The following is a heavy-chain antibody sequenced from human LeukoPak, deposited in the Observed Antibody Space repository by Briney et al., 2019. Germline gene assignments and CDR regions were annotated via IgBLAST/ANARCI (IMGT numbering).Heavy chain of an antibody. CDR3: ARVRIAVAGKYYFDY. Sequence: ASVKVSCKASGYTFTGYYMHWVRQAPGQGLEWMGWINPNSGGTNYAQKFQGRVTMTRDTSISTAYMGLSRLRSDDTAVYYCARVRIAVAGKYYFDYWGQGTLVTVSS. V-gene: IGHV1-2*02. J-gene: IGHJ4*02. CDR2: INPNSGGT. D-gene: IGHD6-19*01. CDR1: GYTFTGYY.